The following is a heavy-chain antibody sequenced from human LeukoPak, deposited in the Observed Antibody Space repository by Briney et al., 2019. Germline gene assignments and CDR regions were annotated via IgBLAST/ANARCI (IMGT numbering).Heavy chain of an antibody. V-gene: IGHV3-11*01. Sequence: PGGSLRLSCAASGFTFSDYYMSWIRQAPGKGLEWVSYISSSGSTIYYADSVKGRFTISRDNAKNSLYLQMNSLRAEDTAVYYCASAADDYGGNARTGWGQGTLVTVSS. D-gene: IGHD4-23*01. J-gene: IGHJ4*02. CDR2: ISSSGSTI. CDR3: ASAADDYGGNARTG. CDR1: GFTFSDYY.